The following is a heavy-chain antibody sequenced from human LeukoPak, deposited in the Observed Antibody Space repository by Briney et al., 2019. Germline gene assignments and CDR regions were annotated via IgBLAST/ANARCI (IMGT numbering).Heavy chain of an antibody. CDR2: ISGSGGST. CDR3: ANQLRYFDWLPTAPYYYYGMDV. V-gene: IGHV3-23*01. CDR1: GFTFSSYA. D-gene: IGHD3-9*01. Sequence: GGSLRLSCAASGFTFSSYAMSWVRQAPGKGLEWVSAISGSGGSTYYADSVKGRFTISRDNSKNTLYLQMNSLRAEDTAVYYCANQLRYFDWLPTAPYYYYGMDVWGQGTTVTVSS. J-gene: IGHJ6*02.